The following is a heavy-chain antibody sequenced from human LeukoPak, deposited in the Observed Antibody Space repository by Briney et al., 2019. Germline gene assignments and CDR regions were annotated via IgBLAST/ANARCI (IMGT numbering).Heavy chain of an antibody. D-gene: IGHD5-18*01. V-gene: IGHV3-30*04. CDR3: ARTARHLDY. Sequence: PGGSLRLSCAASGFIFSSYAIHWVRQAPGKGLEWVAVISYDGSNKYYADSVKGRFTISRDNAKNLLYLQMNDLRVEDTAVYYCARTARHLDYWGQGTLVTVSS. J-gene: IGHJ4*02. CDR1: GFIFSSYA. CDR2: ISYDGSNK.